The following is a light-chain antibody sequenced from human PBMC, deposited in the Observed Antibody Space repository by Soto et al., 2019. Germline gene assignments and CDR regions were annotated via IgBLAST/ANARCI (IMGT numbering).Light chain of an antibody. CDR3: QQGHDCSLT. CDR1: QSISGE. J-gene: IGKJ2*01. Sequence: EIVMTQSPATLSVSPGERATLSCRASQSISGELAWHQQRPGQPPMLLIYGVSTRATGVPDRFSGSGSGSDFPLTITGLQSEDFPVYYCQQGHDCSLTFGQGTRLDI. CDR2: GVS. V-gene: IGKV3-15*01.